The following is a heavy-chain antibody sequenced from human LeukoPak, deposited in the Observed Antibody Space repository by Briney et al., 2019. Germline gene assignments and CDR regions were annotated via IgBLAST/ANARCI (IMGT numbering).Heavy chain of an antibody. CDR3: ARGRGYSYGHGFDY. D-gene: IGHD5-18*01. CDR1: GFTFSSYG. CDR2: ISSSSYI. V-gene: IGHV3-21*01. J-gene: IGHJ4*02. Sequence: GGSLRLSCAASGFTFSSYGMHWVRQAPGKGLEWVSSISSSSYIYYADSVKGRFTISRDNAKNSLYLQMNSLRAEDTAVYYCARGRGYSYGHGFDYWGQGTLVTVSS.